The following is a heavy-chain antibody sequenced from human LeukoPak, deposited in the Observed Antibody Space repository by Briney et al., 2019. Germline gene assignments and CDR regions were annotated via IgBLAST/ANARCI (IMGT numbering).Heavy chain of an antibody. D-gene: IGHD6-6*01. J-gene: IGHJ4*02. V-gene: IGHV4-61*08. CDR2: IYYSGST. CDR1: GGSISSGGYY. Sequence: SQTLSLTCTVSGGSISSGGYYWSWIRQPPGKGLEWIGYIYYSGSTNYNPSLKSRVTISVDTSKNQFSLKLSSVTAADTAVYYCARLTTYSSSSIFDYWGQGTLVTVSS. CDR3: ARLTTYSSSSIFDY.